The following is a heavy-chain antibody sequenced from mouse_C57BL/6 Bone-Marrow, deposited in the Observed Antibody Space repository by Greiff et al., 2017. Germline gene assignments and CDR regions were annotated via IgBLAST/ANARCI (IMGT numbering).Heavy chain of an antibody. CDR1: GFNIKDDY. CDR3: TTAHFLRGFAY. D-gene: IGHD2-12*01. J-gene: IGHJ3*01. CDR2: IDPENGDT. Sequence: EVQLVESGAELVRPGASVKLSCTASGFNIKDDYMHWVKQRPEQGLEWIGWIDPENGDTEYASKFQGKATITADTSSNTAYLQLSSLTSEDTAVYYCTTAHFLRGFAYWGQGTLVTVSA. V-gene: IGHV14-4*01.